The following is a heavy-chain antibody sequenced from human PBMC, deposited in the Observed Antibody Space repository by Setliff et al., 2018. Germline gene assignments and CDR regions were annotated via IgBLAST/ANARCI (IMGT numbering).Heavy chain of an antibody. J-gene: IGHJ4*02. D-gene: IGHD6-13*01. Sequence: SCAASGFTFTNYIIHWVRQAPGKGLEWVAVISYDGSNKYYADSVKGRFTISRDNSKNTLYLQMNSLRAEDTAVYYCAGGGHYSSSRSPLTHWGQGTLVTVSS. V-gene: IGHV3-30-3*01. CDR2: ISYDGSNK. CDR1: GFTFTNYI. CDR3: AGGGHYSSSRSPLTH.